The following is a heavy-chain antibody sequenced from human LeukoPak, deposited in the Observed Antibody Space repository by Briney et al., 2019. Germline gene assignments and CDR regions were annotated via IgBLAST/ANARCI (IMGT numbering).Heavy chain of an antibody. CDR2: INPNSGGT. D-gene: IGHD2-2*01. J-gene: IGHJ4*02. CDR3: ARDIVVVPAPPKVIDY. CDR1: GYTFTVYY. Sequence: ASVNVSCMPSGYTFTVYYMHWVREAPGQGVEWMGWINPNSGGTNYAQKFQGRVTMTRDTSISTDYMELSRLRSDDTAVYYCARDIVVVPAPPKVIDYWGQGTLVTVSS. V-gene: IGHV1-2*02.